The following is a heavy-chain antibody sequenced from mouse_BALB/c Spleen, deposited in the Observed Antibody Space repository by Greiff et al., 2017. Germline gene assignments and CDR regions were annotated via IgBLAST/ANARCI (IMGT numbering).Heavy chain of an antibody. D-gene: IGHD1-1*01. CDR3: ARDKEYYGSSYYFDY. CDR1: GFTFTDYY. Sequence: EVHLVESGGGLVQPGGSLRLSCATSGFTFTDYYMSWVRQPPGKALEWLGFIRNKANGYTTEYSASVKGRFTISRDNSQSILYLQMNTLRAEDSATYYCARDKEYYGSSYYFDYWGQGTTLTVSS. J-gene: IGHJ2*01. CDR2: IRNKANGYTT. V-gene: IGHV7-3*02.